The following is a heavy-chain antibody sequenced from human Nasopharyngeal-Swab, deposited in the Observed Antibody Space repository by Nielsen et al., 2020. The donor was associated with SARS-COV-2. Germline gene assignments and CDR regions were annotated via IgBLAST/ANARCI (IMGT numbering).Heavy chain of an antibody. CDR1: GGTFSSYA. CDR2: IIPIFGTA. V-gene: IGHV1-69*06. D-gene: IGHD1-14*01. J-gene: IGHJ4*02. CDR3: SRGGGGISLDY. Sequence: SVEVSCKASGGTFSSYAISWVRQAPGQGLEWMGGIIPIFGTANYAQKFQGRVTITADKSTSTAYMELSSLRSEDTAVYYCSRGGGGISLDYWGQGTLVTVSS.